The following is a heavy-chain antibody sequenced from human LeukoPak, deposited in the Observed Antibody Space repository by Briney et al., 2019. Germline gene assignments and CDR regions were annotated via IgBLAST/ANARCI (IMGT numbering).Heavy chain of an antibody. CDR3: ARDHCSSTSCYRSNWFDP. Sequence: GGSLTLSCAASGFTFSSYGMHWVRQAPGKGLEWVAVIWYDGSNKYYEDSVKGRFTIPRDNSKNTLYLQMNSLRAEDTAVYYCARDHCSSTSCYRSNWFDPWGQGTLVTVSS. CDR1: GFTFSSYG. J-gene: IGHJ5*02. CDR2: IWYDGSNK. V-gene: IGHV3-33*08. D-gene: IGHD2-2*02.